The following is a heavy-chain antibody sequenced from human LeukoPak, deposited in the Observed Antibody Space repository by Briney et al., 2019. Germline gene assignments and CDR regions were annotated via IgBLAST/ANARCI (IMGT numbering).Heavy chain of an antibody. CDR2: ISSSSTI. CDR1: GFTFSSYS. CDR3: AKDGDSSSLPNFDY. V-gene: IGHV3-48*01. Sequence: AGGSLRLSCAASGFTFSSYSMNWVRQAPGKGLEWASYISSSSTIYYADSVKGRFTISRDNAKNSLYLQMNSLRAEDTAVYYCAKDGDSSSLPNFDYWGQGTLVTVSS. D-gene: IGHD6-6*01. J-gene: IGHJ4*02.